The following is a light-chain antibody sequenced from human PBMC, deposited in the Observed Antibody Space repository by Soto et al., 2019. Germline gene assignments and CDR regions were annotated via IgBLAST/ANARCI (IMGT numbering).Light chain of an antibody. J-gene: IGLJ2*01. CDR1: SSNIGAGYG. Sequence: QSVLTQPPSVSGAPGQRVTISCTGSSSNIGAGYGVHWYQQLPGAAPKLLIYGNTNRPSGVPDRISGSQSGTSASLAITGLQAEDEADYYCQTADTSLSVVFGGGTKLT. V-gene: IGLV1-40*01. CDR2: GNT. CDR3: QTADTSLSVV.